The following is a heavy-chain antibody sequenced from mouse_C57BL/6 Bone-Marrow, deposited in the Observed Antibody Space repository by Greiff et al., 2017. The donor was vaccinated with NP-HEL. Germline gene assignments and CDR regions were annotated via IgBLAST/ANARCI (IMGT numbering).Heavy chain of an antibody. CDR1: GYTFTSYW. V-gene: IGHV1-52*01. Sequence: GGELVRPGSSVKLSCKASGYTFTSYWMHWVKQRPIQGLEWIGNIDPSDSETHYNQKFKDKATLTVDKSSSTAYMQLSSLTSEDSAVYYCAREGNYYGSSYEYFDVWGTGTTVTVSS. D-gene: IGHD1-1*01. CDR3: AREGNYYGSSYEYFDV. CDR2: IDPSDSET. J-gene: IGHJ1*03.